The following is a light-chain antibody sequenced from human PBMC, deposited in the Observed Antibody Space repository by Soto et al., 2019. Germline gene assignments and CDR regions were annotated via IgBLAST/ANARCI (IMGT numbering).Light chain of an antibody. CDR2: TNN. J-gene: IGLJ3*02. Sequence: QSVLTQPPSASGTPGQGVTISCSGSSSNIGSNTVNWYQQLPGTAPKLLIYTNNQRPSRVPDRFSGSRSGTSASLAISGLQSEDEADYYCAAWDDSLNGWVFGGGTKVTVL. CDR3: AAWDDSLNGWV. CDR1: SSNIGSNT. V-gene: IGLV1-44*01.